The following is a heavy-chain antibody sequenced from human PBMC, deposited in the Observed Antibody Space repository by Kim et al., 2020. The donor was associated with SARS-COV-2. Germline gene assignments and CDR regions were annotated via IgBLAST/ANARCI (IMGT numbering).Heavy chain of an antibody. CDR3: ASRIIGGGGFDN. D-gene: IGHD2-15*01. Sequence: SQTLSLTCVIFGDTVSNNNGAWNWIRQSPSRGLEWLGRTYRRSKWYFEYAVSVKSRVNINPDTSKNQFSRHLSSGTPDDTAIYYCASRIIGGGGFDNWGQGTLVTVSS. V-gene: IGHV6-1*01. CDR2: TYRRSKWYF. CDR1: GDTVSNNNGA. J-gene: IGHJ4*02.